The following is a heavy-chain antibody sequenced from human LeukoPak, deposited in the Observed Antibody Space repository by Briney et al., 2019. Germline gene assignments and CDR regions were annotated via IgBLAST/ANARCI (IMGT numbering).Heavy chain of an antibody. D-gene: IGHD6-13*01. CDR3: ARESGILPDY. V-gene: IGHV4-59*01. CDR1: GVSISSYY. J-gene: IGHJ4*02. Sequence: NPSETLSLTCTVSGVSISSYYWSWIRQPPGKGLEWIGYIYYSGSTNYNPSLESRVTISVDASKNQFSLKLSSVTAADTAVYYCARESGILPDYWGQGTLVTVSS. CDR2: IYYSGST.